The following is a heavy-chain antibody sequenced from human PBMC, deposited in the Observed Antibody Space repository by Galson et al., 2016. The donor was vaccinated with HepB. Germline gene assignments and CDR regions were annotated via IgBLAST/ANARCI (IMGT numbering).Heavy chain of an antibody. CDR1: SDTLSNYG. Sequence: SCKASSDTLSNYGFSWVRQAPGQGLEWMGGVNTYTGDADYPQRFQDRATMTTDTSTKTAYMELRSLRSDDTAVYYCASRGGYDAFDIWGQGTMITVSS. V-gene: IGHV1-18*01. CDR2: VNTYTGDA. CDR3: ASRGGYDAFDI. D-gene: IGHD5-12*01. J-gene: IGHJ3*02.